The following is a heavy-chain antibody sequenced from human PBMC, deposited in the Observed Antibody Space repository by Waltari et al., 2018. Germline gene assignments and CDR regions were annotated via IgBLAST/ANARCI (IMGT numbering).Heavy chain of an antibody. Sequence: QLQLQESGPRLVKPSETLSLTCSVSGDSITSSNYYWAWIRQPPGKGLEWIGSVYYTGSTYYKASLKRRVTISVDTSKNYFSLSLTSVTATDTDIYFCARTFMVRTIRSRGWFDPWGQGTLVTVSS. CDR1: GDSITSSNYY. J-gene: IGHJ5*02. V-gene: IGHV4-39*02. CDR3: ARTFMVRTIRSRGWFDP. D-gene: IGHD3-10*01. CDR2: VYYTGST.